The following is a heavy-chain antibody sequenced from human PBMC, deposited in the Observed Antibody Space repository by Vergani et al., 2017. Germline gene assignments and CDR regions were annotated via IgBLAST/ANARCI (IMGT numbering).Heavy chain of an antibody. J-gene: IGHJ4*02. CDR1: GGSINSHNYY. Sequence: QVQLQESGPGLVKPSQTLSLTCTVSGGSINSHNYYWSWIRQPAGKGLEWIGRIHTRGSTNYNPTLKSRFTMSEDTSKNQFSLNLTSVTAADTAVYFCARGSCLGGSCYKPLFDYWGQGSLVTVSS. CDR3: ARGSCLGGSCYKPLFDY. V-gene: IGHV4-61*02. D-gene: IGHD2-15*01. CDR2: IHTRGST.